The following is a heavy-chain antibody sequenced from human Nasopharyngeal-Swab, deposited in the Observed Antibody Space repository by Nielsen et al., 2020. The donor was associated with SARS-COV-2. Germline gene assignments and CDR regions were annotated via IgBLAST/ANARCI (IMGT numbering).Heavy chain of an antibody. CDR3: AKAPYLRGLDV. V-gene: IGHV3-23*01. CDR1: GFTFSSYA. Sequence: GESLKISCATSGFTFSSYAMSWVRQAPGKGLEWVSIISGSGDTTYYADSVNDRVTISRDNSKNALYLQMNSLRVEDTAVYYCAKAPYLRGLDVWGRGTTVTVSS. J-gene: IGHJ6*02. D-gene: IGHD2-21*01. CDR2: ISGSGDTT.